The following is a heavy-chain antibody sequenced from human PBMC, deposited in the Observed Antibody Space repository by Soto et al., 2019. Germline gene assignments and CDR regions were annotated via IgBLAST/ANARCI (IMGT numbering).Heavy chain of an antibody. Sequence: SETLSLTCTVSGGSISSSSYYWGWIRQPPGKGLECIGSIYYSGSTSYNPSLKSRVTMSVDTSKNQFSLKLSSVTAADTAVYYCARETYGDYVGYFDPWGQGIQVTVSS. V-gene: IGHV4-39*07. CDR2: IYYSGST. CDR1: GGSISSSSYY. CDR3: ARETYGDYVGYFDP. J-gene: IGHJ5*02. D-gene: IGHD4-17*01.